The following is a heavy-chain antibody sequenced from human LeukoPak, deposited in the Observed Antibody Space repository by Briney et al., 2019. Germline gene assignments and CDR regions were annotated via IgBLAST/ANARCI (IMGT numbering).Heavy chain of an antibody. Sequence: ASVKVSCKVSGYTLTELSMHWVRQAPGKGLEWMGGFDPEDGKTIYAQKFQGRVTMTEDTSTDTAYMELSSLRSEDTAVYYCATHSPNSSGWLDFDYLGPGNPGHRLL. J-gene: IGHJ4*02. D-gene: IGHD6-19*01. CDR1: GYTLTELS. CDR3: ATHSPNSSGWLDFDY. V-gene: IGHV1-24*01. CDR2: FDPEDGKT.